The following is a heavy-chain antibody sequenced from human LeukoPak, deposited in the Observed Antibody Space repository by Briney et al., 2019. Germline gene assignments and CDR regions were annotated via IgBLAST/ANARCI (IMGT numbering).Heavy chain of an antibody. J-gene: IGHJ4*02. CDR2: IYYSGST. V-gene: IGHV4-39*01. CDR3: ARHDLNKAARARFDY. CDR1: GGSISSSSYY. Sequence: SETLSLTCTVSGGSISSSSYYWGWIRQPPGKGLEWIGSIYYSGSTYYNPSLKSRVTISVDTSKNQFSLELSSVTAADTAVYYCARHDLNKAARARFDYWGQGTLVTVSS. D-gene: IGHD6-13*01.